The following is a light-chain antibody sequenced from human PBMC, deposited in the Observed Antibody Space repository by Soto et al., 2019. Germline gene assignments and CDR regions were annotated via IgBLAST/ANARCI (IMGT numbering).Light chain of an antibody. CDR1: QSVSSN. CDR3: QHYNSWPPWT. Sequence: EIVMTQSPATLSVSPGERATLSCRASQSVSSNLAWYQQKPGQPPRLLIYRASTRATGIPARFSGSGSGTEFTLTISSLQSEDFAVYYCQHYNSWPPWTFGQGTKVEIK. CDR2: RAS. V-gene: IGKV3-15*01. J-gene: IGKJ1*01.